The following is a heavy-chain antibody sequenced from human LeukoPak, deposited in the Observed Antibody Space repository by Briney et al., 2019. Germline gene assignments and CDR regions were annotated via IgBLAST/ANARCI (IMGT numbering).Heavy chain of an antibody. CDR3: ARDHNYYDSSGYYPLDY. J-gene: IGHJ4*02. CDR2: ISSSGGTI. V-gene: IGHV3-11*01. Sequence: PGGSLRLSCAASGFTFSDYYMSWIRQAPGKGLEWVSYISSSGGTIYYADSVKGRFTISRDNAKNSLYLQMNSLRAEDTAVYYCARDHNYYDSSGYYPLDYWGQGTLVTVSS. CDR1: GFTFSDYY. D-gene: IGHD3-22*01.